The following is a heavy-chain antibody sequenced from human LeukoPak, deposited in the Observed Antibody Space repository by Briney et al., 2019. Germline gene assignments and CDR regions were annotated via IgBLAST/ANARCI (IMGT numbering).Heavy chain of an antibody. V-gene: IGHV4-38-2*02. D-gene: IGHD4-17*01. CDR1: GYSISSGYY. CDR2: IYHSGTT. J-gene: IGHJ4*02. Sequence: SETLSLTCIVSGYSISSGYYWGWIRQPPGKGLEWIGEIYHSGTTNYNPSLKSRVTILVDKSKNQFSLKLNSVTAADTAVYYCASLNYGDFSGVDYWGQGTLVTVSS. CDR3: ASLNYGDFSGVDY.